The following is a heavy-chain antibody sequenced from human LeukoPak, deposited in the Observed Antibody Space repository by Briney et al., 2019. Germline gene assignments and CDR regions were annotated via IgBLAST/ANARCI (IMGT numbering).Heavy chain of an antibody. CDR2: ISGSGGST. CDR3: AKGRGYIFDY. D-gene: IGHD3-16*02. J-gene: IGHJ4*02. V-gene: IGHV3-23*01. CDR1: GFTFSIYA. Sequence: GGSLRLSCAASGFTFSIYAMSWVRHAPGKGLEWGSAISGSGGSTYYADSVKGRFTISRDNSKNTLYLQMSSLRDEDTAVYYCAKGRGYIFDYGGQGTLVTVSS.